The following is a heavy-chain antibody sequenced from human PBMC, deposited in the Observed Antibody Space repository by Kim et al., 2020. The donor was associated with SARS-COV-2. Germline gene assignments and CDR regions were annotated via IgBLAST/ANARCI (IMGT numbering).Heavy chain of an antibody. CDR2: SS. D-gene: IGHD3-10*01. J-gene: IGHJ4*02. Sequence: SSNDADSGKCRVTMYRDNPKNTLYLQMSSLRDEDTAVYYCARDSSDGITYWGQGTLVTVSS. V-gene: IGHV3-53*01. CDR3: ARDSSDGITY.